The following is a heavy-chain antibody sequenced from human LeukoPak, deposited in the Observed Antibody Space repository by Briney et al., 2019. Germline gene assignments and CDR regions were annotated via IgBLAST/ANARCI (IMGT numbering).Heavy chain of an antibody. Sequence: SQTLSLTCAVSGGSISSGGYSWSWIRQPPGKGLEWIGYIYHSGSTYYNPSLKSRVTISVDRSKNQFSLKLSSVTAADTAVYYCASLRRPEQSREEAFDIWGQGTMVTVSS. V-gene: IGHV4-30-2*01. CDR2: IYHSGST. D-gene: IGHD1-14*01. CDR1: GGSISSGGYS. CDR3: ASLRRPEQSREEAFDI. J-gene: IGHJ3*02.